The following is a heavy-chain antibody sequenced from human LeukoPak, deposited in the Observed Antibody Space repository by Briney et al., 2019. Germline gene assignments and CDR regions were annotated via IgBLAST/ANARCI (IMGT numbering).Heavy chain of an antibody. CDR2: ISSSSSSI. D-gene: IGHD2-2*01. Sequence: GGTLRLSCAASGFTFSIYSMNGVRQAPGKGLERVLAISSSSSSIYYADSVKGRFTISRDNAKDSLYLQINRRGAEDTAVYYCASAPGCCSSTSCYHYYYMDVWGKETTDTVSS. J-gene: IGHJ6*03. CDR1: GFTFSIYS. CDR3: ASAPGCCSSTSCYHYYYMDV. V-gene: IGHV3-21*01.